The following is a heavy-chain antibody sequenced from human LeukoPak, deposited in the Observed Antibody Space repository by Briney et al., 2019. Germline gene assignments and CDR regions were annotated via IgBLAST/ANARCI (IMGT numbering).Heavy chain of an antibody. V-gene: IGHV4-38-2*02. CDR2: MHTSGTT. J-gene: IGHJ6*03. Sequence: PETLSLTCAVSGYSISSGYYWAWIRQSPGKGLEWIVSMHTSGTTYYNPSLKSRVTISLDTSKNHFSVKVSSVTAADTAVYYCARDVSGSMDVWGRGTTVTVSS. CDR3: ARDVSGSMDV. CDR1: GYSISSGYY.